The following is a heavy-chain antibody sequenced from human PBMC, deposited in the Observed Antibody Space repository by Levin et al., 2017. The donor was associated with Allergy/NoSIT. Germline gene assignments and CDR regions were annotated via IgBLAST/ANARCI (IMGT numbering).Heavy chain of an antibody. Sequence: GESLKISCAASGFTFSSYGMNWVRQAPGKGLEWVAFISDDGSNNYFLESVKGRFTISRDNSKNTLYLQMNSLRPDDTAVYYCAKQRIFGLESNDGRDVWGQGTTVTVSS. CDR3: AKQRIFGLESNDGRDV. CDR2: ISDDGSNN. CDR1: GFTFSSYG. V-gene: IGHV3-30*18. J-gene: IGHJ6*01. D-gene: IGHD3-10*01.